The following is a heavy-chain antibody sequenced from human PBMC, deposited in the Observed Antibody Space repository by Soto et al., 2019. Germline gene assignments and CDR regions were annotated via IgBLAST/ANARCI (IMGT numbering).Heavy chain of an antibody. D-gene: IGHD2-15*01. Sequence: SVKVSCKASGGTFSSYAISWVRQAPGQGLEWMRGIIPIFGTANYAQKFQGRVTITADESTSTAYMELSSLRSEDTAVYYCAREVVVAATGWFDPWGQGTLVTVSS. CDR3: AREVVVAATGWFDP. V-gene: IGHV1-69*13. CDR2: IIPIFGTA. CDR1: GGTFSSYA. J-gene: IGHJ5*02.